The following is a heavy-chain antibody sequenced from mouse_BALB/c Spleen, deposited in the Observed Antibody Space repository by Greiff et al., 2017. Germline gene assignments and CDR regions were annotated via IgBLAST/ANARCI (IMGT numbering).Heavy chain of an antibody. CDR1: GYSITSDYA. Sequence: DVQLQESGPGLVKPSQSLSLTCTVTGYSITSDYAWNWIRQFPGNKLEWMGYISYSGSTSYNPSLKSRISITRDTSKNQFFLQLNSVTTEDTATYYCARLGGTEAMDYWGQGTSVTVSS. V-gene: IGHV3-2*02. CDR2: ISYSGST. D-gene: IGHD4-1*01. J-gene: IGHJ4*01. CDR3: ARLGGTEAMDY.